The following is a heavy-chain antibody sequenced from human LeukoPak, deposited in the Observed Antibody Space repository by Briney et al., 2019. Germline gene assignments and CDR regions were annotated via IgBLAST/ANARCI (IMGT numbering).Heavy chain of an antibody. Sequence: SVKVSCKASGGTFSSYAISWVRQAPGQGLEWMGGIIPIFGTANYAQKFQGRVTITADESTSTAYMELSSLRSEDTAVYYCARDGDSSSSEGWFDPWGQGTLVTVSS. CDR1: GGTFSSYA. V-gene: IGHV1-69*13. CDR2: IIPIFGTA. D-gene: IGHD6-6*01. J-gene: IGHJ5*02. CDR3: ARDGDSSSSEGWFDP.